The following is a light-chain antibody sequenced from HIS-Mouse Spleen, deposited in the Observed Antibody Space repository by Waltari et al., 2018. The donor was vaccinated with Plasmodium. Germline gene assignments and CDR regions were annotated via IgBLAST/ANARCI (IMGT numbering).Light chain of an antibody. CDR2: EDS. Sequence: SYELTQPPSVSVSPGQTARITCSGDALHKKYAYWYQQKSGQAPVLVIYEDSKRPSGIPERFSGSSSGTMATLTISGAQVEDEADYYCYSTDSSGNHLWVFGGGTKLTVL. CDR3: YSTDSSGNHLWV. V-gene: IGLV3-10*01. CDR1: ALHKKY. J-gene: IGLJ3*02.